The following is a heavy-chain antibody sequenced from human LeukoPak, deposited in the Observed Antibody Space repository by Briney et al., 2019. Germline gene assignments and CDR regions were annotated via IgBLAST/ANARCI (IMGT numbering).Heavy chain of an antibody. V-gene: IGHV1-2*02. CDR2: INPNSGGT. Sequence: ASVKVSCKASVYTFTGYYMHWVRQAPGQGLEWMGWINPNSGGTNYAQKFQGRVTMARDTSISTAYMELSRLRSDDTAVYYCAREGHYDILTGYYSSVLDYWGQGTLVTVSS. J-gene: IGHJ4*02. CDR3: AREGHYDILTGYYSSVLDY. D-gene: IGHD3-9*01. CDR1: VYTFTGYY.